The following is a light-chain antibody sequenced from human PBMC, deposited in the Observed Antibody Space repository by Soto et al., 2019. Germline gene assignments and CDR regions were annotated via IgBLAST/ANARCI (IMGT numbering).Light chain of an antibody. V-gene: IGLV2-14*03. CDR3: SSYTSSSTVI. J-gene: IGLJ2*01. CDR1: SSDVGTYNY. Sequence: QSALTQPDSVSGSPGQSITISCTGTSSDVGTYNYVSWYQQHPGKVPKLMIYDISNRPSWISNRFSGSKSGNTASLTISGLQAEDEADYYCSSYTSSSTVIFGTGTKLTVL. CDR2: DIS.